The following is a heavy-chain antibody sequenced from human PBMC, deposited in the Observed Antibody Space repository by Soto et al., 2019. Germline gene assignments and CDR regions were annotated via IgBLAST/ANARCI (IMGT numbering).Heavy chain of an antibody. J-gene: IGHJ4*02. CDR2: ISCTDGST. CDR1: GFNFRSYD. V-gene: IGHV3-23*01. D-gene: IGHD3-3*01. Sequence: GGSLRLSCAASGFNFRSYDMTWVRQAPGKGLEWVSTISCTDGSTSYADSVKGRFTISRDTSENTLYLHMNSLRVEDTAMYYCAKGEIRLLQWSFPYFDNWGQGALVTVSS. CDR3: AKGEIRLLQWSFPYFDN.